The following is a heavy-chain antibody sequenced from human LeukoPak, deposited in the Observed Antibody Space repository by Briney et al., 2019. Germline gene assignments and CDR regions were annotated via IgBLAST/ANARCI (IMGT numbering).Heavy chain of an antibody. D-gene: IGHD3-22*01. CDR2: IDPSDSYT. J-gene: IGHJ3*02. CDR3: ARPSEGYYYDSSGSNRLNAFDI. Sequence: GESLKISCKGSGYSFTSYWISWVRQMPGKGLEWMGRIDPSDSYTNYSPSFQGHVTISADKSISTVYLQWSSLKASDTAMYYCARPSEGYYYDSSGSNRLNAFDIWGQGTMVTVSS. V-gene: IGHV5-10-1*01. CDR1: GYSFTSYW.